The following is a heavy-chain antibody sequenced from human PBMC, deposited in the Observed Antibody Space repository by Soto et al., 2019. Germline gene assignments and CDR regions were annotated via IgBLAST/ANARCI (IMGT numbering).Heavy chain of an antibody. V-gene: IGHV4-30-4*01. CDR3: ARTGYSSGWYTEAYNWFDP. CDR1: GGSISSGDYY. Sequence: SETLSLTCTVSGGSISSGDYYWSGIRQPPGKGLEWIGYIYYSGSTYYNPSLKSRVTISVDTSKNQFSLKLSSVTAADTAVYYCARTGYSSGWYTEAYNWFDPWGQGTLVTVSS. J-gene: IGHJ5*02. CDR2: IYYSGST. D-gene: IGHD6-19*01.